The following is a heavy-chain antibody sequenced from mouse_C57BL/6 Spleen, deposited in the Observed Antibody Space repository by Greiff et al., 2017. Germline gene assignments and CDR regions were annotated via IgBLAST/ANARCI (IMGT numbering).Heavy chain of an antibody. CDR3: ARGGYSNYVYAMDY. Sequence: QVQLQQSGAELARPGASVKLSCKASGYTFTSYGISWVKQRTGQGLEWIGEIYPRSGNTYYNEKFKGKATLTADKSSSTAYMELRSLTSEDSAVYVCARGGYSNYVYAMDYWGQGTSVTVSS. CDR2: IYPRSGNT. D-gene: IGHD2-5*01. J-gene: IGHJ4*01. CDR1: GYTFTSYG. V-gene: IGHV1-81*01.